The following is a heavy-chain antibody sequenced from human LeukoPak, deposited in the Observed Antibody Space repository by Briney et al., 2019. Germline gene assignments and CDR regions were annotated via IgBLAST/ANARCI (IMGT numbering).Heavy chain of an antibody. Sequence: SETLSLTCSVSGGSISYYYWSWIRQFPGKGLEWIGYISDGESPDYNPSLQSRVTIYVDSSKNQFFLNLTSVTAADTAVYYCARWPSSDSSTSYAFDIWGQGTMVTVSS. CDR1: GGSISYYY. J-gene: IGHJ3*02. V-gene: IGHV4-59*01. CDR3: ARWPSSDSSTSYAFDI. CDR2: ISDGESP. D-gene: IGHD2-2*01.